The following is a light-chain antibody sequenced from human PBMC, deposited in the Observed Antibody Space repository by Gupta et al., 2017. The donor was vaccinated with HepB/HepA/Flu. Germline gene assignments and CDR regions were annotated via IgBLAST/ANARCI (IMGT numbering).Light chain of an antibody. J-gene: IGKJ1*01. CDR1: QSVLYSSNNKNY. Sequence: DIVMTQSPDSLAVSLGERAPINCKSSQSVLYSSNNKNYLAWYQQKPGQPPKLLIYWASTRESGVPDRFSGSGSGTDFTLTISSLQAEDVAFYYCQQYYSTPPAFGQGTKVEIK. CDR3: QQYYSTPPA. CDR2: WAS. V-gene: IGKV4-1*01.